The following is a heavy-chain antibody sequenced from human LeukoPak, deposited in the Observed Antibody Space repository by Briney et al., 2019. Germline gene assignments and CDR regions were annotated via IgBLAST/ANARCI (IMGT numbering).Heavy chain of an antibody. D-gene: IGHD3-3*01. Sequence: PSETLSLTCAVYGGSFCGYYWSCIRHPPEKGLEWIGEIDHSGSTNYNPSLKSRVTISVDTSKNQFSLKLSSVTAADTAVYYCARGPTYYDFWSGYSADYWGQGTLVTVSS. J-gene: IGHJ4*02. V-gene: IGHV4-34*01. CDR1: GGSFCGYY. CDR3: ARGPTYYDFWSGYSADY. CDR2: IDHSGST.